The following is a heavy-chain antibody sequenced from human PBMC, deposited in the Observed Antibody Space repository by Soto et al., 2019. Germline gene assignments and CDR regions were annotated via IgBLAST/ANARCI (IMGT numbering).Heavy chain of an antibody. D-gene: IGHD2-2*01. Sequence: QVQLVQSGGEVKNPGASVRVSCKASGYSFTTYGISWVRQAPGEGLEWMGWTSTFNGNKKYAQKLQDRVTMTTETSTSTAYMELRSLRAADTALYYCAREIYCSNTKCDYHGMDVWGQGTAVTVTS. J-gene: IGHJ6*02. CDR1: GYSFTTYG. CDR3: AREIYCSNTKCDYHGMDV. V-gene: IGHV1-18*01. CDR2: TSTFNGNK.